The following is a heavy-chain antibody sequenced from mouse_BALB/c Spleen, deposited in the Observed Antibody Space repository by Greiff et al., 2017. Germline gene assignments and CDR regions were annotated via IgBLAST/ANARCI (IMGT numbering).Heavy chain of an antibody. D-gene: IGHD2-1*01. CDR2: ILPGSGST. CDR3: ARMVTTRYWYFDV. Sequence: VQLQQSGAELMKPGASVKISCKATGYTFSSYWIEWVKQRPGHGLEWIGEILPGSGSTNYNEKFKGKATFTADTSSNTAYMQLSSLTSEDSAVYYCARMVTTRYWYFDVWGAGTTVTVSS. J-gene: IGHJ1*01. CDR1: GYTFSSYW. V-gene: IGHV1-9*01.